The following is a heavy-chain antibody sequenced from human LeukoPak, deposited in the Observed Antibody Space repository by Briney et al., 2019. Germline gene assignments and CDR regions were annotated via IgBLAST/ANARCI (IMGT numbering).Heavy chain of an antibody. J-gene: IGHJ4*02. CDR2: MNPNSGFT. CDR1: GYTFTTYD. V-gene: IGHV1-8*01. CDR3: ASGYCSSTSCYTNNY. D-gene: IGHD2-2*02. Sequence: ASVKVSCKASGYTFTTYDVNWVRQTTGQGLEWMGWMNPNSGFTGYAQNFQGRVTMTRDTSISTAYMELSSLGSEDTGVYYCASGYCSSTSCYTNNYWGQGTLVTVSS.